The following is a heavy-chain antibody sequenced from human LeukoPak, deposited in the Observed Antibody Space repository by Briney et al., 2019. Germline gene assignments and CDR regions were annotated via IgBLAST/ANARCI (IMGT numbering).Heavy chain of an antibody. CDR3: ARHGREDFWSGYYIDY. CDR2: IYYSGST. Sequence: SETLSLTCTVSGGSISSSSYYWGWIRQPPGKGLEWIGSIYYSGSTYYNPSLKSRVTISVDTSKNRFSLKLSSVTAADTAVYYCARHGREDFWSGYYIDYWGQGTLVTVSS. CDR1: GGSISSSSYY. D-gene: IGHD3-3*01. J-gene: IGHJ4*02. V-gene: IGHV4-39*01.